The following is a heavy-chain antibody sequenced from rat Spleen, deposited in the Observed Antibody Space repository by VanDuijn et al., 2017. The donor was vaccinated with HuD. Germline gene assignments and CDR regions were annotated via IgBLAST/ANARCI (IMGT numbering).Heavy chain of an antibody. Sequence: EVQLVESGGGLVQPGRSLKLSCAASGFTFSNYGMAWVRQAPKKGLEWVAYISYDGGRTYYRDSVKGRFTISRDNAKSTLYLQMDSLRSEDTASYYCARQLYYDGTYYQGFFDYWGQGVMVTVSS. J-gene: IGHJ2*01. V-gene: IGHV5-29*01. CDR3: ARQLYYDGTYYQGFFDY. D-gene: IGHD1-12*02. CDR1: GFTFSNYG. CDR2: ISYDGGRT.